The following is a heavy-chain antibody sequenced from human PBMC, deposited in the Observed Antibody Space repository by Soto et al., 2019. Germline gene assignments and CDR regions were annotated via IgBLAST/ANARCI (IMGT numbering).Heavy chain of an antibody. Sequence: GASVKVSCKASGYTFTSHDINWVRQATGQGLEWMGWMNPNSGNTGYAQKFQGRVTMTRNTSISTAYMELSSLRSEDTAVYYCARRYCSGGSCYGHGDDAVDIWGQGTMVTVSS. D-gene: IGHD2-15*01. V-gene: IGHV1-8*01. J-gene: IGHJ3*02. CDR1: GYTFTSHD. CDR3: ARRYCSGGSCYGHGDDAVDI. CDR2: MNPNSGNT.